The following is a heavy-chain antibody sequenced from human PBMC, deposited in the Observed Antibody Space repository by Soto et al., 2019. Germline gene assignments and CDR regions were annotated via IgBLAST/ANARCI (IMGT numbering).Heavy chain of an antibody. Sequence: GGSLRLSCAASGFTFSSYSMNWVRQAPGKGLEWVSYISSSSSTIYYADSVKGRFTISRDNAKNSLYLQMNSLRAEDTAVYYCARATLYCSSTSCYYYGMDVWGQGTTVTVSS. CDR1: GFTFSSYS. CDR2: ISSSSSTI. CDR3: ARATLYCSSTSCYYYGMDV. V-gene: IGHV3-48*04. J-gene: IGHJ6*02. D-gene: IGHD2-2*01.